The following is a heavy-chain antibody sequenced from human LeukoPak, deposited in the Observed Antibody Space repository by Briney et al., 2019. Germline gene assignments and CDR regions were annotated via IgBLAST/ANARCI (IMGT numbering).Heavy chain of an antibody. J-gene: IGHJ4*02. CDR1: GGSISRYY. V-gene: IGHV4-4*09. D-gene: IGHD1-26*01. CDR2: MYTRGSA. CDR3: ARHVSAGYYYYFDS. Sequence: SETLSLTCTVSGGSISRYYWSWIRQPPGKGLEWIGYMYTRGSASYNPSLKSRVVILVDTSKNQFSLSPSSVTAADTAVYYCARHVSAGYYYYFDSWGQGTLVTVSS.